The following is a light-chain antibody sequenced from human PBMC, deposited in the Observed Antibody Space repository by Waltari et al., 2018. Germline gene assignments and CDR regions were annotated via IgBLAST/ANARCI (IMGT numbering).Light chain of an antibody. CDR2: DAS. CDR1: QSISTY. J-gene: IGKJ1*01. CDR3: QQYNHWPRT. Sequence: ETVLTQSQAILSVSPGDRATLSCRASQSISTYLAWYQHRSGQAPRLLIHDASTRATGIPSRFSGSGSGTDFTLTISGLQSEDFAVYYCQQYNHWPRTFGQGTKVDIK. V-gene: IGKV3-15*01.